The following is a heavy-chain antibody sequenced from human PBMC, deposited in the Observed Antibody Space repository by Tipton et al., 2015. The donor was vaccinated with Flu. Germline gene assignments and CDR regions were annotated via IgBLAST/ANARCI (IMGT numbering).Heavy chain of an antibody. CDR1: GFTFSRYA. V-gene: IGHV3-48*03. J-gene: IGHJ4*02. D-gene: IGHD7-27*01. Sequence: LSLTCAASGFTFSRYAMSWVRQAPGKGLEWLSYISSSGSTISYADSVRGRFTVSRDNAKNSLYLQLNSLRAEDTAVYYCATLTGDDYWGQGDLVTVSS. CDR3: ATLTGDDY. CDR2: ISSSGSTI.